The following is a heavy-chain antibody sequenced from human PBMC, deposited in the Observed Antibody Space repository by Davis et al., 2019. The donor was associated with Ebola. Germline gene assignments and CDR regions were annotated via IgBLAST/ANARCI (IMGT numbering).Heavy chain of an antibody. CDR3: AKGTGDTGYYFDY. CDR2: VRVSSSNT. D-gene: IGHD7-27*01. J-gene: IGHJ4*02. CDR1: SSGSYY. Sequence: SSGSYYWGWVRQAPGKGLEWVSGVRVSSSNTYYADSVTGRFTISRDNSRNTLYLQMNSLRAEDTAVYYCAKGTGDTGYYFDYWGQGTLVTVSS. V-gene: IGHV3-23*01.